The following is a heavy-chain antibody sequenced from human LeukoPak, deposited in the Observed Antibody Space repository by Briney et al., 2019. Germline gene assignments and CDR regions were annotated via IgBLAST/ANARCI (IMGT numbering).Heavy chain of an antibody. V-gene: IGHV3-64D*06. J-gene: IGHJ4*02. CDR3: VKGRCSGSSCYGGDY. CDR2: ITSNGVGT. Sequence: GGSLRLSCSASGFTFSSYAMNWVRQVPGKGLEYVSAITSNGVGTYYADSVKGRFTISRDNSKNTLYLQMSSLRAEDTAVYYCVKGRCSGSSCYGGDYWGQGTLVTVSS. D-gene: IGHD2-2*01. CDR1: GFTFSSYA.